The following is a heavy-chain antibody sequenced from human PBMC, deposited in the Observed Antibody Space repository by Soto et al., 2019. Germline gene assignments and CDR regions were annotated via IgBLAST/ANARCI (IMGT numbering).Heavy chain of an antibody. CDR2: INAGNGNT. D-gene: IGHD6-13*01. CDR1: GYTCTSYA. Sequence: QVQLVQSGAEVKKPGASVKVSCKASGYTCTSYAMHWVRQAPGQRLEWMGWINAGNGNTKYSQKFQGRVTITRDTSASTVYMELSSLRSEDTAVYYCAREFPAAAADYWGQGTLVTVSS. J-gene: IGHJ4*02. V-gene: IGHV1-3*01. CDR3: AREFPAAAADY.